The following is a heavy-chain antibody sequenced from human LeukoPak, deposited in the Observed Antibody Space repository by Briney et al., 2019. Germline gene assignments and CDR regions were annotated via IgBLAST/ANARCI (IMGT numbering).Heavy chain of an antibody. D-gene: IGHD2-2*01. CDR2: ISAYNGNT. J-gene: IGHJ1*01. Sequence: ASVKVSCKASGYTFTSYGISWVRQAPGQGLEWMGWISAYNGNTNYAQKLQGRVTMTTDTSTSTAYMELRSLRSDDTAVYCCARAYCSSTSCSPEYFQHWGQGTLVTVSS. CDR3: ARAYCSSTSCSPEYFQH. V-gene: IGHV1-18*01. CDR1: GYTFTSYG.